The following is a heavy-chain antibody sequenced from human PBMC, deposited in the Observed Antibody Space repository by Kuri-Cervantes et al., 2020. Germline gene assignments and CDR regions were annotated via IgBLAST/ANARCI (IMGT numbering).Heavy chain of an antibody. CDR3: ARGEWHSSGWYALDW. CDR2: MNPNSANT. D-gene: IGHD6-19*01. CDR1: GYTFTSYD. V-gene: IGHV1-8*01. J-gene: IGHJ4*02. Sequence: ASVKVSCKASGYTFTSYDINWVRQATGQGLEWVGWMNPNSANTGYAQKSQGRVTMTRNTSISTAYMELSSLRSEDTAVYYCARGEWHSSGWYALDWWGQGTLVTVSS.